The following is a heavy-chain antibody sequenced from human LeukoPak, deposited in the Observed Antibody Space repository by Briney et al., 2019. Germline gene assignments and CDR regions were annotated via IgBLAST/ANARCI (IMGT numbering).Heavy chain of an antibody. Sequence: SETLSLTCTVSGDSISSDNYYWNWIRQPPGKGLEWIGYVYSSGITYYNPSLKSRVIISVETSKNQFSLKLNSATAADTAVYYCAASYLKNDYWGQGTLVTVSS. CDR2: VYSSGIT. D-gene: IGHD1-26*01. J-gene: IGHJ4*02. CDR1: GDSISSDNYY. V-gene: IGHV4-30-4*08. CDR3: AASYLKNDY.